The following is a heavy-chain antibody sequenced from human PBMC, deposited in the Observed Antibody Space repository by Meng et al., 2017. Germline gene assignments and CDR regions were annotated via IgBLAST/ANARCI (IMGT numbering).Heavy chain of an antibody. CDR2: IWYDGSNK. D-gene: IGHD2/OR15-2a*01. V-gene: IGHV3-33*01. CDR1: GFTFSSYG. CDR3: ARGLSTTYWYFDL. Sequence: QVGVGESGGGVVQPGRSLRLSCAASGFTFSSYGMHWVRQAPGKGLGWVAVIWYDGSNKYYADSVKGRFTISRDNSKNTLYLQMNSLRAEDTAVYYCARGLSTTYWYFDLWGRGTLVTASS. J-gene: IGHJ2*01.